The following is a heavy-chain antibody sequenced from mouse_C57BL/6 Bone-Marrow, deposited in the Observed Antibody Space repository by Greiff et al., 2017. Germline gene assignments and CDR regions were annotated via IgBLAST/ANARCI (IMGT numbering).Heavy chain of an antibody. J-gene: IGHJ2*01. CDR3: TTSLYGY. Sequence: EVKLVESGAELVRPGASVKLSCTASGFNIKDDYMHWVKQRPEQGLEWIGWIDPENGDTEYASNFQGKAIISADTSSNTASLQLSSLTSEDTAVYYCTTSLYGYWGQGTTLTVSS. CDR1: GFNIKDDY. D-gene: IGHD1-1*01. V-gene: IGHV14-4*01. CDR2: IDPENGDT.